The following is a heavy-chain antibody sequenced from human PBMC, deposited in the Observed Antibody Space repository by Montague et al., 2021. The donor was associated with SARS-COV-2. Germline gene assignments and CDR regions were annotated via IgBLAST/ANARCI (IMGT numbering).Heavy chain of an antibody. CDR1: GFTFPDYA. CDR2: INCNGNSR. Sequence: SLRLSCAASGFTFPDYAMHWVRQAPGKGLEWVSAINCNGNSRGYADSVKGRFTISRDNAANSLFLQMSSLRPEDTALYYCAAATYGSIAYWGQGNLVTVSS. V-gene: IGHV3-9*01. J-gene: IGHJ4*02. CDR3: AAATYGSIAY. D-gene: IGHD3-10*01.